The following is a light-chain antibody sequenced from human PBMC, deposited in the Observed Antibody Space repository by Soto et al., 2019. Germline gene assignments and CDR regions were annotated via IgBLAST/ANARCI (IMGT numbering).Light chain of an antibody. J-gene: IGLJ1*01. V-gene: IGLV2-14*01. CDR1: SSDVGGYKY. Sequence: QPALAQPASVSGSPGQSITIACTGTSSDVGGYKYVSWYQHHPGKAPKLMIYEVSNRPSGVSNRFSGSKSGNTASLTISGLQAEDEADYYCSSYSSSILVFGTGTKVTVL. CDR3: SSYSSSILV. CDR2: EVS.